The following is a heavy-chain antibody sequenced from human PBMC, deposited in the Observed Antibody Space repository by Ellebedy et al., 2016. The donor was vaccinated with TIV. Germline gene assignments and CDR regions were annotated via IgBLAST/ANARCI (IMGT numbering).Heavy chain of an antibody. CDR2: INPSGGST. J-gene: IGHJ1*01. V-gene: IGHV1-46*01. CDR3: ARGPGDDTEAEYFQH. Sequence: ASVKVSXXASGYTFTSYYMHWVRQAPGQGLEWMGIINPSGGSTSYAQKFQGRVTMTRDTSTSTVYMELSSLRSEDTAVYYCARGPGDDTEAEYFQHWGQGTLVTVSS. D-gene: IGHD3-10*01. CDR1: GYTFTSYY.